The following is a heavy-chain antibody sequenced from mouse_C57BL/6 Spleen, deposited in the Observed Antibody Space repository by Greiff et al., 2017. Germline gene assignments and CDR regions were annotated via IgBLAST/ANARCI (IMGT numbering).Heavy chain of an antibody. V-gene: IGHV1-15*01. CDR1: GYTFTDYE. J-gene: IGHJ2*01. CDR2: IDPETGGT. CDR3: TGGTTVYFDY. Sequence: VKLQESGAELVRPGASVTLSCKASGYTFTDYEMHWVKQTPVHGLEWIGAIDPETGGTAYNQKFKGKAILTADKSSSTAYMELRSLTSEDSAVYYCTGGTTVYFDYWGQGTTLTISS. D-gene: IGHD1-1*01.